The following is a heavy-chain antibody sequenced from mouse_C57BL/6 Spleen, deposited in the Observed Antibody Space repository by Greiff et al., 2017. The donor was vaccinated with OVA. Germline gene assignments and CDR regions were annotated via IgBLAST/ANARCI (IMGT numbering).Heavy chain of an antibody. D-gene: IGHD2-2*01. CDR3: ARGYDVNAMDY. CDR1: GYTFTSYW. Sequence: VQLQQSGAELVKPGASVKLSCKASGYTFTSYWMQWVKQRPGQGLEWIGEIDPSDSYTNYNQKFKGKATLTVDTSSSTAYMQLSSLTSEDSAVYYCARGYDVNAMDYWGQGTSVTVSS. CDR2: IDPSDSYT. V-gene: IGHV1-50*01. J-gene: IGHJ4*01.